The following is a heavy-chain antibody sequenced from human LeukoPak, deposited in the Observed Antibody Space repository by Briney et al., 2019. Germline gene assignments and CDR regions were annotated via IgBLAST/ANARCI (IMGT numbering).Heavy chain of an antibody. D-gene: IGHD3-10*01. CDR1: GSTFSRYG. J-gene: IGHJ4*02. Sequence: GGSLRLSCAASGSTFSRYGMHWVRQAPGKGLEWVAFIRYDGSNKYYADSLKGRFTISRDNSKNTLYLQMNSLRVEDTAVYYCAKDRGIISDYWGQGTLVTVSS. V-gene: IGHV3-30*02. CDR2: IRYDGSNK. CDR3: AKDRGIISDY.